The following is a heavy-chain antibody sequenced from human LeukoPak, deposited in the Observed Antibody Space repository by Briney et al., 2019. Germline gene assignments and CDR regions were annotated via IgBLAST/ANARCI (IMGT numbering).Heavy chain of an antibody. CDR3: ARVSDYGGNSLGY. Sequence: GGSLRLSRAASGFTFSSYWMHWVRQAPGKGLVWVSRLNSDGSSTTYADSVKGRFTISRDNAKNTLHLQMNSLRAEDTAVYYCARVSDYGGNSLGYWGQGTLVTVSS. D-gene: IGHD4-23*01. CDR2: LNSDGSST. CDR1: GFTFSSYW. J-gene: IGHJ4*02. V-gene: IGHV3-74*01.